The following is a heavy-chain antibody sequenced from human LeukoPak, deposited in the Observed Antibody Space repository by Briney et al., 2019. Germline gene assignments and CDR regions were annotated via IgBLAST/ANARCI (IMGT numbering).Heavy chain of an antibody. Sequence: TASETLSLTCTVSGGSISSSSYYWGWIRQPPGEALEWIGSIYHSGSTYYNPSLKSRVTISVDTSKNQFSLKLSSVTAADTAVYYCARDFYYDSSGYYYPWGQGTLVTVSS. CDR3: ARDFYYDSSGYYYP. D-gene: IGHD3-22*01. J-gene: IGHJ5*02. CDR2: IYHSGST. CDR1: GGSISSSSYY. V-gene: IGHV4-39*07.